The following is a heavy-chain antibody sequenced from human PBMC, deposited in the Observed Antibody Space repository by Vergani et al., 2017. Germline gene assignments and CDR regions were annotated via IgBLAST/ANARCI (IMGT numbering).Heavy chain of an antibody. CDR2: IYYSGST. CDR1: GGSISSYY. J-gene: IGHJ3*02. CDR3: ARDRRYYDSSGETDAFDI. V-gene: IGHV4-59*01. Sequence: QVQLQESGPGLVKTSETLSLTCTVSGGSISSYYWSWIRQPPGKGLEWIGYIYYSGSTNYNPSLKSRVTISVDTSKNQFSLKLSSVTAADTAVYYCARDRRYYDSSGETDAFDIWGQGTMVTVSS. D-gene: IGHD3-22*01.